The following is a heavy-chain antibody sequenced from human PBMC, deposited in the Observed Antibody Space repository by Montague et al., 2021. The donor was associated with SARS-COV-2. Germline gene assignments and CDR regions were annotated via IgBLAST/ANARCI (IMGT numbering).Heavy chain of an antibody. J-gene: IGHJ4*02. D-gene: IGHD5-18*01. CDR2: INSDGSST. CDR3: AKSPRAYSYAFDY. CDR1: GFTFSTYW. V-gene: IGHV3-74*01. Sequence: SLRLSCAASGFTFSTYWMFWVRQAPGKGLVWSSHINSDGSSTSYADSVEGRFTISRDNSKNTLYLQMNRLRAEDTAVYYCAKSPRAYSYAFDYWGQGTLVTVSS.